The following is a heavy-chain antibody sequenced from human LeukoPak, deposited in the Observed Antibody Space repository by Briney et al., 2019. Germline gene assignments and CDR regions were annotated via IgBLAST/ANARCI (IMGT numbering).Heavy chain of an antibody. CDR2: IKQDGSQE. CDR3: AKGGKWDVTPFDY. Sequence: GGSLRLSCAASRFTLSTYWMSWVRQAPGKGLEWVAHIKQDGSQEYYVDSVKGRFTISRDSAKNSLYLQMNSLRAEDTAIYYCAKGGKWDVTPFDYWGQGTLVTVSS. V-gene: IGHV3-7*03. D-gene: IGHD1-26*01. CDR1: RFTLSTYW. J-gene: IGHJ4*02.